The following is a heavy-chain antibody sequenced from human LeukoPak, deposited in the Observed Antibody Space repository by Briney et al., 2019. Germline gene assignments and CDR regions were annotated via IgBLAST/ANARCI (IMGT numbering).Heavy chain of an antibody. CDR1: GFTFSSYW. D-gene: IGHD3-10*01. J-gene: IGHJ5*02. V-gene: IGHV3-74*01. Sequence: GGSLRLTCAASGFTFSSYWMHWVRQAPGKGLVWVSRINSDGSSTSYADSVKGRFTISRDNAKNTLYLQMNSLRAEDTAVYYCARAAMVRGVIRIDNSFDPWGRGTLVTVSS. CDR2: INSDGSST. CDR3: ARAAMVRGVIRIDNSFDP.